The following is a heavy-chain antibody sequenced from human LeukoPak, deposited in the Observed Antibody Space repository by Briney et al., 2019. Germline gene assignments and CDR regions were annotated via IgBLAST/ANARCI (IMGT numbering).Heavy chain of an antibody. CDR1: GFTFTSYD. V-gene: IGHV1-8*01. CDR2: MNPNNGNT. D-gene: IGHD1-26*01. CDR3: ARVVGGSYYSANCFDY. Sequence: ASVKVSCKASGFTFTSYDINWVRQASGQGLEWMGWMNPNNGNTGYAQKFQGRVTITADESTSTAYMELSSLRSEDTAVYYCARVVGGSYYSANCFDYWGQGTLVTVSS. J-gene: IGHJ4*02.